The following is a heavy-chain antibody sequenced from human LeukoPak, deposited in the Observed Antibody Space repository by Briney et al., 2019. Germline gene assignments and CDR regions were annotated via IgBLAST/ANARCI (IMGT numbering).Heavy chain of an antibody. J-gene: IGHJ4*02. CDR1: GYTFTGYY. D-gene: IGHD3-22*01. CDR3: ARVHYYYDSSGYYCY. V-gene: IGHV1-2*02. Sequence: ASVKVSCKASGYTFTGYYMHWVRQAPGQGLEWMGWINPNSGGTNYAQKFQGRVTMTRDTYISTAYMELRRLRSDDTAVYYCARVHYYYDSSGYYCYWGQGTLVTVSS. CDR2: INPNSGGT.